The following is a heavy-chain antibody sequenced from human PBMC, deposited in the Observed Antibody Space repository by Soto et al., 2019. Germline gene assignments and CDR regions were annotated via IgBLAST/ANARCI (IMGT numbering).Heavy chain of an antibody. CDR2: IYHSGST. D-gene: IGHD6-13*01. Sequence: QLQLQESGSGLVKPSQTLSLTCAVSGGSISSGGYSWSWIRQPPGKGLEWIGYIYHSGSTYYNPSLKRRVTISVDRSKNQFSLKLSSVTAADTAVYYCARVGYSSSSWFDPWGQGTLVTVSS. CDR1: GGSISSGGYS. V-gene: IGHV4-30-2*01. J-gene: IGHJ5*02. CDR3: ARVGYSSSSWFDP.